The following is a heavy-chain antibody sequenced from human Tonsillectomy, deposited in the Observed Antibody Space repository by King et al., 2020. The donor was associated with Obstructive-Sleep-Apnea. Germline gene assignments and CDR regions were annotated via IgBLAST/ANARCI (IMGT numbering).Heavy chain of an antibody. D-gene: IGHD2-21*01. CDR1: GFTFRTFA. CDR2: ISSSTNTI. J-gene: IGHJ3*02. V-gene: IGHV3-48*01. Sequence: VQLVESGGGLVQPGGSLRLSCEASGFTFRTFAMNWVRQAPGKGLEWLSYISSSTNTIYYADSVEGRFTISRDNAKNSLFLQMTSLRAEDTAVYLCSSDSMEIVVPDALDIWGQGTMVTVSS. CDR3: SSDSMEIVVPDALDI.